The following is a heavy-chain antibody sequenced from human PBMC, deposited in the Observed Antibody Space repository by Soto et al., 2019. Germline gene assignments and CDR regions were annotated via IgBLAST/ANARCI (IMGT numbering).Heavy chain of an antibody. Sequence: GGSLRLSCAASGFTLSSYAMSWVRQAPGKGLEWVSAISGSGGSTYYADSVKGRFTISRDNSKNTLYLQMNSLRAEDTAVYYCAKVNEPRGTKDLGYCSGGSCYAPDYWGQGTLGTVSS. D-gene: IGHD2-15*01. J-gene: IGHJ4*02. CDR3: AKVNEPRGTKDLGYCSGGSCYAPDY. CDR2: ISGSGGST. CDR1: GFTLSSYA. V-gene: IGHV3-23*01.